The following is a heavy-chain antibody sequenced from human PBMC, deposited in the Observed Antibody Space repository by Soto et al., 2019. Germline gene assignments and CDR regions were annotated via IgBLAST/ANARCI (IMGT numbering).Heavy chain of an antibody. CDR3: AKWYKNARVMVYAMV. CDR2: ISGSGGST. Sequence: GVSLRLSCAASGFTFSSYARSWVRQAPGKGLEWVSAISGSGGSTYYADSVKGRFTISRDNSKNTLYLQMNSLRAEDTAVYYCAKWYKNARVMVYAMVWGQGTLVTVS. J-gene: IGHJ4*02. CDR1: GFTFSSYA. V-gene: IGHV3-23*01. D-gene: IGHD2-8*01.